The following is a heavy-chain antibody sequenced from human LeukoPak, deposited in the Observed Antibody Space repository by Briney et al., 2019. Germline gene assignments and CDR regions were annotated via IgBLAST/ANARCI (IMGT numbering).Heavy chain of an antibody. J-gene: IGHJ5*02. CDR2: INPNSGGT. CDR1: GYTFTGYY. V-gene: IGHV1-2*02. D-gene: IGHD3-16*01. Sequence: ASVKVSCKASGYTFTGYYMHWVRQAPGQGLEWMGWINPNSGGTNYAQKFQGSVTMTRDTSISTAYMELSRLRSDDTAVYYCARAGGLISDWFDPWGQGTLVTVSS. CDR3: ARAGGLISDWFDP.